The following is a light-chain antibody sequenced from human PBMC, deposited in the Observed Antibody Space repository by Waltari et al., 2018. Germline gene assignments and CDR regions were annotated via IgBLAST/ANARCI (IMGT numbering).Light chain of an antibody. J-gene: IGLJ3*02. V-gene: IGLV2-14*01. CDR2: AVT. CDR1: SSDVGRYNY. CDR3: CSFTTRSTWV. Sequence: QSALTHPASVSRSPGQSITISFTGTSSDVGRYNYVSWYQQHPGKVPKLLIFAVTNRPSGVSHRFSGSKSGNTASLTISGLQAEDESDYYCCSFTTRSTWVFGGGTKLTVL.